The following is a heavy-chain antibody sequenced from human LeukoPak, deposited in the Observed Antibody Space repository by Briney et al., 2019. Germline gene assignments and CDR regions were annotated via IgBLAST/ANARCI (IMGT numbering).Heavy chain of an antibody. V-gene: IGHV1-18*01. D-gene: IGHD3-10*01. CDR1: GYTFTRYG. Sequence: ASVKVSCKASGYTFTRYGISWVRQAPGQGLELMGWISACNGNTNYAQTLQGRVTMTTDTSTSTAYMELRSLRSDDTAVYYCAIQFRFGESIDYWGQGTLVTVSS. CDR3: AIQFRFGESIDY. J-gene: IGHJ4*02. CDR2: ISACNGNT.